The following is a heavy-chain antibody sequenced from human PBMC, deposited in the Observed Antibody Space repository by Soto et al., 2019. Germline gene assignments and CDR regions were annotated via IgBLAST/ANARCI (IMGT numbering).Heavy chain of an antibody. D-gene: IGHD1-20*01. CDR1: GFTFSDHY. CDR3: ARVEYNWNHLYDY. Sequence: GGSLRLSCAASGFTFSDHYMDWVRQAPGKGLEWVGRTRNKANSYTTEYAASVKGRFTISRDDSKNSLYLQMNSLKTEDTAVCYCARVEYNWNHLYDYWGQGTLVTVSS. J-gene: IGHJ4*02. V-gene: IGHV3-72*01. CDR2: TRNKANSYTT.